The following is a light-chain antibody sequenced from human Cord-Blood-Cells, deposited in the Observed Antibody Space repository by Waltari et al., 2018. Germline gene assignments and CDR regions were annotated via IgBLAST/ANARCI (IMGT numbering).Light chain of an antibody. J-gene: IGLJ2*01. Sequence: QSALTQPASVSGSPGQSITISCTGTSSDVGGYNYVSCYQQHPAKAPKLMIYDVSNRPSGVSNRFSGSKSGNTASLTISGLQAEDEADYYCSSYTSSSTLVFGGGTKLTVL. V-gene: IGLV2-14*01. CDR1: SSDVGGYNY. CDR2: DVS. CDR3: SSYTSSSTLV.